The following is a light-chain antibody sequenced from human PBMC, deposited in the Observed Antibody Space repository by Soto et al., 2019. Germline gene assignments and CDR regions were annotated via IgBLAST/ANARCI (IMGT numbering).Light chain of an antibody. CDR2: GNS. V-gene: IGLV1-40*01. Sequence: QSVLTQPPSVSGAQGQRVTISCTGSSSNIGAGYDVHWYQQLPGTAPKLLIYGNSNRPSGVPDRFSGSKSGTSASLAITGLQAEDEADYYCQSYDSSLSGSGVFGGGTQLTVL. CDR1: SSNIGAGYD. CDR3: QSYDSSLSGSGV. J-gene: IGLJ2*01.